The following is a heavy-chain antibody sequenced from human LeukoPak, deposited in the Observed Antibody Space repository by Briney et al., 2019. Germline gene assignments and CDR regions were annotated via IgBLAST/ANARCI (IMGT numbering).Heavy chain of an antibody. Sequence: ASVKVSCKASGYTFTGYYMHWVRQAPGQGLEWMGWINPNSGGTNYAQKFQGRVTMTRDTSISTAYMELSRLRSDDTAVYYCATSEPGSGSYYSPYYYYYYMDVWGKGTKVTVSS. CDR2: INPNSGGT. CDR3: ATSEPGSGSYYSPYYYYYYMDV. V-gene: IGHV1-2*02. CDR1: GYTFTGYY. J-gene: IGHJ6*03. D-gene: IGHD3-10*01.